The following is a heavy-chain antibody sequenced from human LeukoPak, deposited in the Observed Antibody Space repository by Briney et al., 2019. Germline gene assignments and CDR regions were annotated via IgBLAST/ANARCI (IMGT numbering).Heavy chain of an antibody. D-gene: IGHD4-11*01. V-gene: IGHV4-4*07. CDR2: LYSDGTT. CDR1: GASISGFY. CDR3: ARRGGRYSNYVFDI. J-gene: IGHJ3*02. Sequence: SETLSLTCTVSGASISGFYWTWVRQPADKGLEWIGRLYSDGTTNYNPSLKSRVTISVDTSKNQFSLKLSSVTAADTAVYYCARRGGRYSNYVFDIWGQGTMVTVSS.